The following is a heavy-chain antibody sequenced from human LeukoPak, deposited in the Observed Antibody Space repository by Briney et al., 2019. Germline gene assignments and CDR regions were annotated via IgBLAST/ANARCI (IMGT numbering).Heavy chain of an antibody. CDR1: GDSISSYF. D-gene: IGHD3-16*01. V-gene: IGHV4-59*01. J-gene: IGHJ4*02. Sequence: KPSETLSLTCSVSGDSISSYFWAWIRQPPGKGLEWIGYVCYNGSTNYNPSLRNRVAISIDTSKNQFSLKLSSATAADTAVYYCATSGGFNSPRHYWGRGTLVIVPS. CDR3: ATSGGFNSPRHY. CDR2: VCYNGST.